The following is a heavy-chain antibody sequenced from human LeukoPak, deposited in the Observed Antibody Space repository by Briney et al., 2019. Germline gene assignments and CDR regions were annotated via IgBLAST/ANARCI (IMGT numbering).Heavy chain of an antibody. CDR3: AKGGRVVAAASDY. CDR1: GFTFSSYA. D-gene: IGHD2-2*01. V-gene: IGHV3-23*01. CDR2: ISYSGGST. Sequence: GGSLRLSCAASGFTFSSYAMSWVRQAPGKGLEWVSSISYSGGSTFYADSVKGHFTISRDNSKNTLFLQMSSLRVDGTAVYYCAKGGRVVAAASDYWGQGTLVTVSS. J-gene: IGHJ4*02.